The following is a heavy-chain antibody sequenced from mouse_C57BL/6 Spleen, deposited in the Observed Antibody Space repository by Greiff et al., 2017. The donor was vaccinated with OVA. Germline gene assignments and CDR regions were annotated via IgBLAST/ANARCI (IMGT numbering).Heavy chain of an antibody. J-gene: IGHJ1*03. CDR3: ARKYYGSSYWYFDV. Sequence: VKLVESGPGLVAPSQSPSITCTVSGFSLTSYAISWVRQPPGKGLEWLGVIWTGGGTNYNSALKSRLSISKDNSKSQVFLKMNSLQTDDTARYYCARKYYGSSYWYFDVWGTGTTVTVSS. CDR1: GFSLTSYA. D-gene: IGHD1-1*01. CDR2: IWTGGGT. V-gene: IGHV2-9-1*01.